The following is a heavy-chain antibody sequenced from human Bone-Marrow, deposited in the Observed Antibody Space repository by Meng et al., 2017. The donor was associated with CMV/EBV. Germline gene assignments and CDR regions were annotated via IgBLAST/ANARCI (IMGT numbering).Heavy chain of an antibody. CDR1: GFTFSSHI. J-gene: IGHJ4*02. D-gene: IGHD6-6*01. CDR2: ISSSGSTI. CDR3: ARDTPYSSSPAFDY. Sequence: GESLKISCAASGFTFSSHIMNWVRQAPGKGLEWVSYISSSGSTIYYADSVKGRFAISRDNAKNSLYLQMNSLRAEDTALYYCARDTPYSSSPAFDYCGQGTLVTASS. V-gene: IGHV3-48*04.